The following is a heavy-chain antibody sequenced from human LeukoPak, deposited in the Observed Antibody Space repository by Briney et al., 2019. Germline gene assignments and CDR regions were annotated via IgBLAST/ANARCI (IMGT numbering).Heavy chain of an antibody. Sequence: SETLSLTCAVYGGSFSGYYWSWIRQPPGKGLEWIGEINHSGSTNYNPSLKSRVTISVDTSKNQFSLKLGSVTAADTAVYYCARAVNYYDSSGYHDTGGNWFDPWGQGTLVTVSS. J-gene: IGHJ5*02. V-gene: IGHV4-34*01. CDR2: INHSGST. CDR1: GGSFSGYY. CDR3: ARAVNYYDSSGYHDTGGNWFDP. D-gene: IGHD3-22*01.